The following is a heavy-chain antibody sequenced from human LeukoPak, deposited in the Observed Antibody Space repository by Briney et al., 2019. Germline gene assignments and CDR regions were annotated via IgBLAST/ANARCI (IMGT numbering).Heavy chain of an antibody. CDR2: INPNSGGT. CDR1: GYTFTGYY. J-gene: IGHJ4*02. V-gene: IGHV1-2*06. D-gene: IGHD2-15*01. CDR3: ARVPSFKLGYCSGGSCYPFDY. Sequence: ASVKVSCKASGYTFTGYYMHWVRQAPGQGLEWMGRINPNSGGTNYAQKFQGRVTMTRDTSISTAYMELSRLRFDDPAVYYCARVPSFKLGYCSGGSCYPFDYWGQGTLVTVSS.